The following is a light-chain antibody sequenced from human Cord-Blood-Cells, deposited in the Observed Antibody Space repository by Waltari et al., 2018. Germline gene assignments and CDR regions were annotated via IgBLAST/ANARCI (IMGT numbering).Light chain of an antibody. Sequence: DIQMTQSPSSLSASVGDRVTITCQASQDISNYLNWDQQKPGKAPKLLIYDASNLETGVPSRFSGSGSGTDVTFTISSLQPEDIATYYCQQYDNLPITFGGGTKVEIK. J-gene: IGKJ4*01. CDR3: QQYDNLPIT. CDR1: QDISNY. V-gene: IGKV1-33*01. CDR2: DAS.